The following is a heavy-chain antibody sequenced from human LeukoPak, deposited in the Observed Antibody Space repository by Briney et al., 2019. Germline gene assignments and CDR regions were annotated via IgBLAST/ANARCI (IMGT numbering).Heavy chain of an antibody. D-gene: IGHD3-3*01. CDR2: FYYTGST. CDR1: GDSISNYY. CDR3: ARASGVLRCLDWLGAFDI. Sequence: SGTLSLTCTVSGDSISNYYWSWIRQPPGKGLEWIGYFYYTGSTNYNPSLKSRVTISVDTSKNQFSLKLSSVTAADTAVYYCARASGVLRCLDWLGAFDIWGQGTMVTVSS. J-gene: IGHJ3*02. V-gene: IGHV4-59*01.